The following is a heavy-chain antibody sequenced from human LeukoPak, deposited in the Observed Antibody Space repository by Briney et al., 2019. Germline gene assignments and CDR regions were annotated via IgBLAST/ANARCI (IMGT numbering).Heavy chain of an antibody. D-gene: IGHD3-16*01. CDR3: ARGGGSQYYFDY. J-gene: IGHJ4*02. V-gene: IGHV3-48*03. CDR1: GFTFSSYE. Sequence: GGSLRLSCPASGFTFSSYEMNWVRQAPGKGLEWVSYISSSGSTIYYADSVKGRFTISRDNAKNSLYLQMNSLRAEDTAVYYCARGGGSQYYFDYWGQGTLVTVSS. CDR2: ISSSGSTI.